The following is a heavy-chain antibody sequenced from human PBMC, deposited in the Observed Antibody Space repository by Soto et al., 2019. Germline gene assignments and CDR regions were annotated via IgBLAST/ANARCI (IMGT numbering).Heavy chain of an antibody. CDR1: GGSVASDEDY. V-gene: IGHV4-30-4*01. J-gene: IGHJ4*02. CDR3: ATESGSTYGYFDH. CDR2: ISNSGST. Sequence: SEAMSLTCTVSGGSVASDEDYWTWIRQSPGKGLEWIGYISNSGSTGYNPSLKTRLSMSVDRSKNQFTLRLTSVTAADTAVYFCATESGSTYGYFDHWGQGTQVTAYS. D-gene: IGHD5-18*01.